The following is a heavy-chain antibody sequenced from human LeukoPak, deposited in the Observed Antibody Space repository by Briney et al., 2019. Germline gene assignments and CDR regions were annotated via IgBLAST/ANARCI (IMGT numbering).Heavy chain of an antibody. CDR1: GGSISSGDYY. V-gene: IGHV4-30-4*01. CDR2: IYYSGST. CDR3: ARADGDYVYNWFDP. Sequence: PSQTLSLTCTVSGGSISSGDYYWSWIRQPPGKGLEWIGYIYYSGSTYYNPSLKSRVTISVDTSKNQFSLKLSSVTAADTAVYYCARADGDYVYNWFDPWGQGTLVTVSS. D-gene: IGHD4-17*01. J-gene: IGHJ5*02.